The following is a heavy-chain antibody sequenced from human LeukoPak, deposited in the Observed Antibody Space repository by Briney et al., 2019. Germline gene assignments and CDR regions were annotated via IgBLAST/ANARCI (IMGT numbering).Heavy chain of an antibody. J-gene: IGHJ4*02. D-gene: IGHD3-9*01. CDR1: GFTFVSYL. CDR3: TKDLTGNEDY. Sequence: GGSLRLSCAASGFTFVSYLMHWVRQVPGKGLVWVSRIDYDGTNTTYADSVKGRFTIARDNAKNTLYLEMNSLRAEDTAIYYCTKDLTGNEDYWGQGTLVTVSS. V-gene: IGHV3-74*03. CDR2: IDYDGTNT.